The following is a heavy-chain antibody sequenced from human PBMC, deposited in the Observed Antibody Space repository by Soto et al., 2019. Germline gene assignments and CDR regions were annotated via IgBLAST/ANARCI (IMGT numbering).Heavy chain of an antibody. CDR2: ISGSGGST. CDR3: AKDNYDFWSGYRDKEEYYYYYYGMDV. Sequence: GGSLRLSCAASGFTFSSYAMSWVRQAPGKGLEWVSAISGSGGSTYYADSVKGRFTISRDNSKNTLYLQMNSLRAEDTAVYYCAKDNYDFWSGYRDKEEYYYYYYGMDVWGQGTTVTVSS. J-gene: IGHJ6*02. CDR1: GFTFSSYA. V-gene: IGHV3-23*01. D-gene: IGHD3-3*01.